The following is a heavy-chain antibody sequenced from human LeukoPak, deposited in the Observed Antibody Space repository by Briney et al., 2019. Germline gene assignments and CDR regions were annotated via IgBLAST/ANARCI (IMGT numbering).Heavy chain of an antibody. D-gene: IGHD2-15*01. CDR2: IHPGDSNI. J-gene: IGHJ6*04. CDR3: ARQTPNQYGMDV. CDR1: EYSFTSYW. Sequence: GESLKISCKGFEYSFTSYWIGWVRQMPGKGPEWMGIIHPGDSNIGYSPSFQGQITISADKSISTAYLQWSSLKASDTAMYYCARQTPNQYGMDVWGTGTTVTVSS. V-gene: IGHV5-51*01.